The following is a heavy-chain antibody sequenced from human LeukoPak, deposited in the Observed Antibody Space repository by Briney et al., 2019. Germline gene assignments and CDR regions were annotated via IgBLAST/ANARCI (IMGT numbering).Heavy chain of an antibody. CDR1: GFTFSSYA. CDR2: ISGSGGIT. J-gene: IGHJ4*02. Sequence: GGSLRLSCAASGFTFSSYAVGWVRQAPGKGLEWVSIISGSGGITYYANSVKGRFSISRDSSKNTMYMQMNSLRAEDTAVYYCARGGSQPITMHVFDYWGQGTLVSVSS. D-gene: IGHD3-10*01. V-gene: IGHV3-23*01. CDR3: ARGGSQPITMHVFDY.